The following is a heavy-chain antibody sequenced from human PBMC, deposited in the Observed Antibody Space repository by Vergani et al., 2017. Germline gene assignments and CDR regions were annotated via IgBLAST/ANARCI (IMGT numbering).Heavy chain of an antibody. CDR1: GGYFSGYY. V-gene: IGHV4-34*01. Sequence: QVQLQQWGAGLLKPSETLSFTCAVSGGYFSGYYCSWIRQPPGKGLEWIGEINHSGSTNHNPSLKSRVSISRDTSKNQFDLKLSSVTAADTALYYWARRVVGVDDAFDIWGQGTMVTVSS. D-gene: IGHD1-26*01. J-gene: IGHJ3*02. CDR3: ARRVVGVDDAFDI. CDR2: INHSGST.